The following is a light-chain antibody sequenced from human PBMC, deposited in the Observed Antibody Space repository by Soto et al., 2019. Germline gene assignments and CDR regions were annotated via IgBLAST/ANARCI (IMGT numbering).Light chain of an antibody. Sequence: EIVMTQSPATLSVSPGERATLSCRASQSVSSNLAWYQQKPGQAPRLLIYGASTRATGIPFRFSGSGSGTEFTLSISSLQSADFAVYYCQQYNNWPSLTFGGGTKVDIK. V-gene: IGKV3-15*01. CDR1: QSVSSN. CDR3: QQYNNWPSLT. J-gene: IGKJ4*01. CDR2: GAS.